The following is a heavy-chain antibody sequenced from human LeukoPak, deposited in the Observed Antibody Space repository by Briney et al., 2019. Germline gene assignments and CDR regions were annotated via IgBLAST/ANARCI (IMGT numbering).Heavy chain of an antibody. D-gene: IGHD3-10*01. Sequence: PSETLSLTCTVSGGSISSYYWSWIRQPPGKGLEWIGYIYYSGSTNYNPSLKSRVTISVDTSKNQFSLKLSSVTAADTAVYYCARQTGSGLFSLPGGQGTLVTVSS. J-gene: IGHJ4*02. V-gene: IGHV4-59*08. CDR2: IYYSGST. CDR3: ARQTGSGLFSLP. CDR1: GGSISSYY.